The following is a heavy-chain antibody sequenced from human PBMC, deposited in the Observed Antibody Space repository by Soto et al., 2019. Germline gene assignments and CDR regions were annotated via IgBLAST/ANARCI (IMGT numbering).Heavy chain of an antibody. CDR1: GGSISSSSYY. CDR2: IYYSGST. V-gene: IGHV4-39*01. D-gene: IGHD5-18*01. J-gene: IGHJ4*02. Sequence: QLQLQESGPGLVKPSETLSLTCTVSGGSISSSSYYWGWIRQPPGKGLEWIGSIYYSGSTYYNPSLKSRVTKSGDTSKNQFSLKLSSVTAADTAVYYCATRGDTAMVTDYWGQGTLVTVSS. CDR3: ATRGDTAMVTDY.